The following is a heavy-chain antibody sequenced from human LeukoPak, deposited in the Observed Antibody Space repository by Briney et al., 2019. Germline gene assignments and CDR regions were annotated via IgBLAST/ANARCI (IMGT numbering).Heavy chain of an antibody. CDR3: ARDLYYSQTGNWFDP. V-gene: IGHV4-61*02. CDR1: GGSISSSSYY. D-gene: IGHD4-11*01. J-gene: IGHJ5*02. CDR2: LYTNGST. Sequence: SETLSLTCTVSGGSISSSSYYWSWIRQPAGKGLEWIGRLYTNGSTDYNPSLKSRVTMSVDTSRNQFSLKLSFMTAADTALYYCARDLYYSQTGNWFDPWGQGTLVTVSS.